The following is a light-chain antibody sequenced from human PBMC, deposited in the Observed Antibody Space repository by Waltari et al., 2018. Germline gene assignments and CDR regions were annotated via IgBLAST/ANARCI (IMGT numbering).Light chain of an antibody. CDR1: AWPTQY. CDR3: HSLNSVGNGYV. CDR2: EDI. V-gene: IGLV3-10*01. J-gene: IGLJ1*01. Sequence: SNELTQPPSVSVSPGQTARITCSGDAWPTQYASWYQQKSGQAPVLVIYEDITRPSGIPERFSGSSSGTVATLTISGAQVEDEADYYCHSLNSVGNGYVFGTGTKFTVL.